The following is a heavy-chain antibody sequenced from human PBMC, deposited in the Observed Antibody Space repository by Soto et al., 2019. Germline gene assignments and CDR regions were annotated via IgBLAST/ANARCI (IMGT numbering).Heavy chain of an antibody. J-gene: IGHJ4*02. D-gene: IGHD2-15*01. V-gene: IGHV4-59*01. CDR3: ARDHGGFDY. CDR1: GGPFSGYY. CDR2: IYHSGST. Sequence: SETLSLTCAVYGGPFSGYYLSWTRQPPGKGLEWIGYIYHSGSTNYNPSLKSRVTISVDTSKNQFSLKLSSVTAADTAVYYCARDHGGFDYWGQGTLVTVSS.